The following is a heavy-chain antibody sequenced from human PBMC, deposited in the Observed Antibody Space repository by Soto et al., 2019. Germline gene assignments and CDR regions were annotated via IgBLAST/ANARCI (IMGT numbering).Heavy chain of an antibody. CDR1: GFTFSSYA. D-gene: IGHD3-3*01. Sequence: GGSLRLSCAASGFTFSSYAMHWVRQAPGKGLEWVAVISYDGSNKYYADSVKGRFTISRDNSKNTLYLQMNSLRAEDTAVYYCASHDFWSGYYTDYWGQGTLVTVSS. CDR3: ASHDFWSGYYTDY. CDR2: ISYDGSNK. J-gene: IGHJ4*02. V-gene: IGHV3-30*04.